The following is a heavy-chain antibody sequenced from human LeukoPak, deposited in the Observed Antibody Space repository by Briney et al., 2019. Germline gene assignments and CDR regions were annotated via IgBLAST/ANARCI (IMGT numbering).Heavy chain of an antibody. CDR2: IKQDGSEK. V-gene: IGHV3-7*01. Sequence: QPRGSLRLSCAASGFTFSSYWMSWVRQAPGKGLEWVANIKQDGSEKYYVDSVKGRFTISRDNAKNSLYLQMNSLRAEDTAVYYCVVPAAIQRDWGQGTMVNVSS. J-gene: IGHJ3*01. CDR1: GFTFSSYW. CDR3: VVPAAIQRD. D-gene: IGHD2-2*01.